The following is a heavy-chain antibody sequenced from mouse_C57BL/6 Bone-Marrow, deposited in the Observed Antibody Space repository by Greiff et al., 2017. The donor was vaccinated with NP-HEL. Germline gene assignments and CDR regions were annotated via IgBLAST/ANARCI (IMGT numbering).Heavy chain of an antibody. Sequence: QVQLKQPGAELVKPGASVKLSCKASGYTFTSYWMHWVKQRPGRGLEWIGRIDPNSGGTKYNEKFKSKATLTVDKPSSTAYMQLSSLTSEDSAVYNCARGNYYGSDAMDYWGQGTSVTVSS. CDR3: ARGNYYGSDAMDY. CDR2: IDPNSGGT. J-gene: IGHJ4*01. V-gene: IGHV1-72*01. D-gene: IGHD1-1*01. CDR1: GYTFTSYW.